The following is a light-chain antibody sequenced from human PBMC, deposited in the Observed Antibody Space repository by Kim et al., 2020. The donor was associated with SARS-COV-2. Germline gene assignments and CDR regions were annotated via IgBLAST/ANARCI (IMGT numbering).Light chain of an antibody. CDR3: QQYLSWTSINT. Sequence: EIVLTQSPATLSVSPGERATLSCRASRNVGSNLAWYQLKPGQAPRLLIYGASTRATGAPGTFSGSGSGTEFTLTISSLQSEDFAVYYCQQYLSWTSINTFGQGTKLEI. J-gene: IGKJ2*01. CDR1: RNVGSN. V-gene: IGKV3D-15*01. CDR2: GAS.